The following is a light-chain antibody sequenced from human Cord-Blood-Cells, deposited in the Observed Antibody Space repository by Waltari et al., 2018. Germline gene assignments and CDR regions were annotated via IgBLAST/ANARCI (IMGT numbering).Light chain of an antibody. V-gene: IGLV4-69*01. Sequence: LVLTQSPSASASLGTSSEPTSTLLIGHSRYATAWQPQQPEKGPRYLMKLNCDGSHSKGDGIPDRFSGSSSGAERYLTISSLQSEDEADYYCQTWGTGINWVFGGGTKLTVL. CDR2: LNCDGSH. CDR3: QTWGTGINWV. J-gene: IGLJ3*02. CDR1: IGHSRYA.